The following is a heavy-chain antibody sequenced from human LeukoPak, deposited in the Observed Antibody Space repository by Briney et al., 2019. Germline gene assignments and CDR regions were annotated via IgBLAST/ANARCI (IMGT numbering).Heavy chain of an antibody. Sequence: SQTLSLTCTVSGGSISSGSYYWSWIRQPAGKGLEWIGRIYTSGSTNYNPSLKSRVTISVDTSKNQFSLKLSSVTAADTAVYYCATNDGSGSYYGGGDYWGQGTLATVSS. CDR3: ATNDGSGSYYGGGDY. V-gene: IGHV4-61*02. J-gene: IGHJ4*02. CDR1: GGSISSGSYY. CDR2: IYTSGST. D-gene: IGHD1-26*01.